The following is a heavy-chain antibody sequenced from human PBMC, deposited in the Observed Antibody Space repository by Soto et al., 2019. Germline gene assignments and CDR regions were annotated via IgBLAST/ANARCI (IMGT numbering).Heavy chain of an antibody. J-gene: IGHJ6*02. CDR1: GYTFTRFG. V-gene: IGHV1-18*01. CDR3: ATDSSGSTADYYYYYGMDV. CDR2: ISAYNGNT. Sequence: QVQLVQSGVEVKKPGASVKVSCKTSGYTFTRFGISWVRQAPGQGPEWMGWISAYNGNTKYAQKFQGRLTMTTDTSTSTAYMELRSLRSDDTAIYYCATDSSGSTADYYYYYGMDVWGQGTTVTVSS. D-gene: IGHD3-22*01.